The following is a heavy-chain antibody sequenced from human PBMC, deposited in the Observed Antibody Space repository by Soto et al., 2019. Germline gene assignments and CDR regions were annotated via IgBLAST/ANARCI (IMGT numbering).Heavy chain of an antibody. CDR2: ISGSGLST. CDR3: AKGRGYCTSTSCYVGSDY. V-gene: IGHV3-23*01. J-gene: IGHJ4*02. Sequence: EVQLLESGGGLVQPGGSLRLSCAASGFTFSSYAMSWVRQAPGKGLVWVSAISGSGLSTYYADSVKGRFTISRDNSKNTLYLQMNSLRAEDTAVYYCAKGRGYCTSTSCYVGSDYWGQGTLVTVSS. CDR1: GFTFSSYA. D-gene: IGHD2-2*01.